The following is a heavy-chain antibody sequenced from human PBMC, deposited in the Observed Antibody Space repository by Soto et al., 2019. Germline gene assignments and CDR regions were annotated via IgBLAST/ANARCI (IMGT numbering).Heavy chain of an antibody. CDR2: FIPIFRTL. J-gene: IGHJ3*01. CDR1: GGIFGSHG. Sequence: QVQMIQSEAAVMKPGSSVRVSCTASGGIFGSHGFSWVRQAPGQRLEWVGGFIPIFRTLTYTEKFQARVRIASDESVNTVYLDLSGLTSDDTPVYYCVRDRRIYYSDPHDEFVASDYEVWGQGTMVTVSS. V-gene: IGHV1-69*01. CDR3: VRDRRIYYSDPHDEFVASDYEV. D-gene: IGHD3-22*01.